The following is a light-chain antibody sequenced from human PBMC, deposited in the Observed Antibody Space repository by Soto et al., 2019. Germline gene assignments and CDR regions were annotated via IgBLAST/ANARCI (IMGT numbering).Light chain of an antibody. CDR2: EVS. Sequence: DIVMTQTPLSLSVTPGQPASISCKSSQSLLHSDGKTYLYWYLQKPGQPPQLLFYEVSNRFSGVPEKFSGSGSEKDFPPKISRVEGEDVGVYYCMQSIQLPQPITFGQGTRLEIK. CDR1: QSLLHSDGKTY. CDR3: MQSIQLPQPIT. J-gene: IGKJ5*01. V-gene: IGKV2D-29*01.